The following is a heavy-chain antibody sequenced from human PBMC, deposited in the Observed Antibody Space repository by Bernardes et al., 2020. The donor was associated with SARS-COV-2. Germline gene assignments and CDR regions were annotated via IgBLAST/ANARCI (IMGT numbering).Heavy chain of an antibody. J-gene: IGHJ6*02. CDR1: GFTFSSYA. Sequence: GGSLRLSCAASGFTFSSYAMSWVRQAPGKGLEWVSAISGSGGSTYYADSVKGRFTISRDNSKNTLYLQMNSLRAEDTAVYYCAKGASIVGATWVYYYGMDVWGQGTTVTVSS. V-gene: IGHV3-23*01. CDR2: ISGSGGST. CDR3: AKGASIVGATWVYYYGMDV. D-gene: IGHD1-26*01.